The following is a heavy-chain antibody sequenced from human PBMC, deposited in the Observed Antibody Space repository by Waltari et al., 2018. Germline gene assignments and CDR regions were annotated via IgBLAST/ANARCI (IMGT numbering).Heavy chain of an antibody. CDR3: ARGVRGQISAFDY. CDR1: GFTFSSYW. CDR2: IKQDGSEK. V-gene: IGHV3-7*04. Sequence: EVQLVESGGGLVQPGGSLRLSCVASGFTFSSYWMSWVRQAPGKGLEWVANIKQDGSEKYYVDSVKGRFTISRDNAKNSLYLQMNSLRAEDTAVYYCARGVRGQISAFDYWGQGTLVTVSS. J-gene: IGHJ4*02. D-gene: IGHD3-10*01.